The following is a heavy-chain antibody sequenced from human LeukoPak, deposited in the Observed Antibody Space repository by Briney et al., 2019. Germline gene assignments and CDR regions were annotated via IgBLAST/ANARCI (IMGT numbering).Heavy chain of an antibody. Sequence: QPGGSLRLSCAASGFTFSDYWMHWVSQAPGKGLVWVSRIDTDGSSATYADSVKGRFTISRDNAKNTVYLQMNSLRVEDTGVYYCASALTTVTPHFHYWGQGTLVTVSS. V-gene: IGHV3-74*01. J-gene: IGHJ4*02. CDR2: IDTDGSSA. CDR1: GFTFSDYW. D-gene: IGHD4-17*01. CDR3: ASALTTVTPHFHY.